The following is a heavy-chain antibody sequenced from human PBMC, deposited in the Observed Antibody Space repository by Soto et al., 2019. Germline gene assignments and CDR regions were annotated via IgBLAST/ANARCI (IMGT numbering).Heavy chain of an antibody. CDR3: GRDTRGSGSRFDY. V-gene: IGHV1-46*03. J-gene: IGHJ4*02. D-gene: IGHD3-10*01. CDR2: IDASGGST. Sequence: QVQLVQSGAEVKKPGASVKVSCKASGYTFTDYYMHWVRQAPGQGLEWMGIIDASGGSTTYAQKFQGRVTMTRDTSTSTVYIELSRLRSEETAVYYCGRDTRGSGSRFDYWGQGTLVTVSS. CDR1: GYTFTDYY.